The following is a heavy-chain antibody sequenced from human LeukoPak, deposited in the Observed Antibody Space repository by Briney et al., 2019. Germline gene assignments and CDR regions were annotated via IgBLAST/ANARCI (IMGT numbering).Heavy chain of an antibody. CDR2: IYTSGST. D-gene: IGHD3-10*01. V-gene: IGHV4-61*02. CDR1: GGSISSGSYY. CDR3: ARGRKVRGGNYYYMDV. J-gene: IGHJ6*03. Sequence: SETLSLTCTVSGGSISSGSYYWSWIRQPAGKGLEWIGRIYTSGSTNYNPSLKSRVTISVDTSKNQFSLKLSSVTAADTAVYYCARGRKVRGGNYYYMDVWGKGTTVTVSS.